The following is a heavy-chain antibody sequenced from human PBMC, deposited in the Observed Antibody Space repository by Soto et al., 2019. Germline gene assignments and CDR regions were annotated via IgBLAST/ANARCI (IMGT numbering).Heavy chain of an antibody. CDR3: ATSNWFDP. Sequence: SETLSLTCTVSGGSINSSSHYWGWIRQPPGKGLEWIGSIYYNGSTYYNPSLKSRVTISVDTSKNQFSLKLNSVTAADTAVYYCATSNWFDPWGQGTLVTVSS. J-gene: IGHJ5*02. V-gene: IGHV4-39*01. CDR2: IYYNGST. CDR1: GGSINSSSHY.